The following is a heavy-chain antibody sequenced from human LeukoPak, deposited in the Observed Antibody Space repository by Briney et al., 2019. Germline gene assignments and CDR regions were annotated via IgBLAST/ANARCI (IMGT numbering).Heavy chain of an antibody. V-gene: IGHV5-51*01. CDR3: ARPGSSFYGSGSYYFDY. CDR1: GYSFTSYW. D-gene: IGHD3-10*01. J-gene: IGHJ4*02. CDR2: IYPGDSDT. Sequence: GESLKISCKGSGYSFTSYWIGWVRQMPRKGLEWMGIIYPGDSDTRYSPSFQGQVTISADKSISTAYLQWSSLKASDTAMYYCARPGSSFYGSGSYYFDYWGQGTLVTVSS.